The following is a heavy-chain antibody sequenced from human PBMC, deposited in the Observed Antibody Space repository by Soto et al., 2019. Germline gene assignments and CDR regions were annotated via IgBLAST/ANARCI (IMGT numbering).Heavy chain of an antibody. D-gene: IGHD2-8*02. J-gene: IGHJ4*02. CDR2: INQAGNKK. Sequence: GGSLRLSCVTSGLTFSNYWLSWVRQAPGKGLEWVANINQAGNKKYYVDSVKGRFTISRDNAKNSMYLQMNCLKAYDTAVYYYSRDRGSGRYWGQGTLVTVSS. CDR1: GLTFSNYW. V-gene: IGHV3-7*05. CDR3: SRDRGSGRY.